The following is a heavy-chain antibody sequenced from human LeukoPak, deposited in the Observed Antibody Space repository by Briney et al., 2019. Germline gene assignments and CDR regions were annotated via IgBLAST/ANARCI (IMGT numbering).Heavy chain of an antibody. Sequence: PGGSLRLSCAASGSTFSSYWMNWVRQAPGKGLEWVATIKKDGSERYYVDSVKGRFTISRDNTKKSLYLQMNTLRAEDTAVYYCARDLAGPPQEAFDIWGQGTMVTVSS. V-gene: IGHV3-7*01. CDR3: ARDLAGPPQEAFDI. J-gene: IGHJ3*02. CDR2: IKKDGSER. CDR1: GSTFSSYW.